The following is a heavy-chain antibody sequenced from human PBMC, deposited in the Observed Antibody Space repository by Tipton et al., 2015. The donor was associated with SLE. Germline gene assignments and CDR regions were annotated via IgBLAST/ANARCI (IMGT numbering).Heavy chain of an antibody. V-gene: IGHV1-46*01. CDR1: GYTFTSNY. J-gene: IGHJ4*02. CDR3: ALRWPDTWTTVY. Sequence: QVQLVQSGAEVKKPGASVKVSCKASGYTFTSNYMEWVRQAPGQGLEWMGIINPSGGSTNYAQKFQGRITMTTDTSTSTAYMELRSLRSDDTAVYYCALRWPDTWTTVYWGQGTLVTVSS. CDR2: INPSGGST. D-gene: IGHD5-12*01.